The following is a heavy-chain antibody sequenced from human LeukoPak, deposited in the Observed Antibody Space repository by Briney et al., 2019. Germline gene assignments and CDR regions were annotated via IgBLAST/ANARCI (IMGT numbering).Heavy chain of an antibody. J-gene: IGHJ4*02. CDR1: GYTFTSYD. Sequence: ASVKVSCMASGYTFTSYDINWVRQATGQGLEWMGWMNPNSGNTGYAQKFQGRVTMTRNTSISTAYMELSSLRSEDTAVYYCASSGGNTAMVTGYWGQGTLVTVSS. CDR3: ASSGGNTAMVTGY. CDR2: MNPNSGNT. V-gene: IGHV1-8*01. D-gene: IGHD5-18*01.